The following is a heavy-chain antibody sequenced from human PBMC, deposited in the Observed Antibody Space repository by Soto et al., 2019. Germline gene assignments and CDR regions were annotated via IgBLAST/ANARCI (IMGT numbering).Heavy chain of an antibody. D-gene: IGHD3-3*01. CDR3: ARGAYYDFWSGYYY. V-gene: IGHV1-69*06. CDR1: GGTFSSYA. CDR2: IIPIFGTA. J-gene: IGHJ4*02. Sequence: SVKVSCKASGGTFSSYAISWVRQAPGQGLEWMGGIIPIFGTANYAQKFQGRVTITADKSTSTAYMELSSLRSEDTAVYYCARGAYYDFWSGYYYWGQATLVTVPQ.